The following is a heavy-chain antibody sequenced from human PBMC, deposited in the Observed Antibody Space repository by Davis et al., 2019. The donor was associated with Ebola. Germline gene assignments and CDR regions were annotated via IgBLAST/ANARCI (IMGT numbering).Heavy chain of an antibody. CDR2: INAGNGNT. V-gene: IGHV1-3*01. J-gene: IGHJ5*02. Sequence: AASVKVSCKASGYTFTSYAMHWVRQAPGQRLEWMGWINAGNGNTKYSQKFQGRVTITADKSTSTAYMELSSLRSEDTAVYYCARESTTVTTAWFDPWGQGTLVTVSS. D-gene: IGHD4-17*01. CDR1: GYTFTSYA. CDR3: ARESTTVTTAWFDP.